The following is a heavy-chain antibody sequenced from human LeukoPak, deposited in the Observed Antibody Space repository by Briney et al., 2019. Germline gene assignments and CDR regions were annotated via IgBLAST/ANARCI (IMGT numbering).Heavy chain of an antibody. J-gene: IGHJ6*02. CDR1: GYTFTGYY. CDR3: ARSEGSSTDYYYYGMDV. V-gene: IGHV1-2*06. Sequence: ASVKVSCKASGYTFTGYYMHWVRQAPGQGLEWMGRINPNSGGTNYEQKFQGRVTMTRDTSISTAYMELSRLRSDDTAVYYCARSEGSSTDYYYYGMDVWSQGTTVTVSS. D-gene: IGHD2-2*01. CDR2: INPNSGGT.